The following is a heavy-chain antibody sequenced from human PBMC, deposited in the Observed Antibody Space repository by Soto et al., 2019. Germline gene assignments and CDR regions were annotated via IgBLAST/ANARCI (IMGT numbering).Heavy chain of an antibody. Sequence: QVQLVQSGAEVKKPGSSVKVSCKASGGTFSSYAISWVRQAPGQGLEWMGGIIPIFGTANYAQKFQGRVTIIADESTSTAYMELSSLRSEDTAVYYCARDRVGDIVVVPPAIRWNYYYGMDVWGQGTTVTVSS. V-gene: IGHV1-69*01. CDR2: IIPIFGTA. D-gene: IGHD2-2*02. J-gene: IGHJ6*02. CDR1: GGTFSSYA. CDR3: ARDRVGDIVVVPPAIRWNYYYGMDV.